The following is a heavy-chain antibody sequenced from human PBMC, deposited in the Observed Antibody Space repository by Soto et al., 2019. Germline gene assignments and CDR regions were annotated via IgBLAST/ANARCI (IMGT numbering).Heavy chain of an antibody. Sequence: QVQLVESGGGVVQPGRSLRLSCAASGFTFSSYGMHWVRQAPGKGLEGVAVISYDGSNKYYADSVKGRFTISRDNSKNTLYLQMNSRRAEDTAVYYCAKDRRRDGIAPDYWGQGTLVTVSS. J-gene: IGHJ4*02. V-gene: IGHV3-30*18. D-gene: IGHD6-13*01. CDR2: ISYDGSNK. CDR1: GFTFSSYG. CDR3: AKDRRRDGIAPDY.